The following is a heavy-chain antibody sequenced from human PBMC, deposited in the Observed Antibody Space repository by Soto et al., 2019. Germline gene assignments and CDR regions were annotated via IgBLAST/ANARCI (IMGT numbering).Heavy chain of an antibody. CDR1: GGTFSSYA. CDR3: ARGGYDASDL. CDR2: IIPIFGTA. Sequence: GASVKVTCKASGGTFSSYAISWVRQAPGQGLEWMGGIIPIFGTANYAQKFQGRLSMTRNTSISTAYMELSSLRSEDTAVYYCARGGYDASDLWGQGTLVTVSS. D-gene: IGHD5-12*01. V-gene: IGHV1-69*05. J-gene: IGHJ3*01.